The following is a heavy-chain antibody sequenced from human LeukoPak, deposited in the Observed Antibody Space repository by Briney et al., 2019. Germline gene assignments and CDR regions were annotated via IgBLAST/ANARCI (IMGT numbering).Heavy chain of an antibody. V-gene: IGHV4-59*08. J-gene: IGHJ4*02. Sequence: PSETLSLTCTVSGGSISSYYWSWIRQPPGKGLEWIGYIYYSGSTNYNPSLKSRVTIPVDTSKNQFSLKLSSVTAADTAVYYCARLAWGRLDYWGQGTLVTVSS. CDR3: ARLAWGRLDY. CDR2: IYYSGST. CDR1: GGSISSYY. D-gene: IGHD7-27*01.